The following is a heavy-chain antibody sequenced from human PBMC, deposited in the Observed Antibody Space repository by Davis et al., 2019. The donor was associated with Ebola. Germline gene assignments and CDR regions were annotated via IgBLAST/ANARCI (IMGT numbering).Heavy chain of an antibody. CDR3: ARGDAYIPFDY. CDR2: ISYDGSNK. CDR1: GFTFSSYA. J-gene: IGHJ4*02. D-gene: IGHD5-24*01. V-gene: IGHV3-30-3*01. Sequence: GGSLRLSCAASGFTFSSYAMHWVRQAPGKGLEWVAVISYDGSNKYYADSVKGRFTISRDNSKNTLYLQMNSLRAEDTAIYYCARGDAYIPFDYWGQGTLVTVSS.